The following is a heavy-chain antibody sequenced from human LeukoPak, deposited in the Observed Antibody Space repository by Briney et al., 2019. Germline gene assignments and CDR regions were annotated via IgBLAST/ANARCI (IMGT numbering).Heavy chain of an antibody. D-gene: IGHD3-16*02. Sequence: ASVKVSCKGSGYTFTSYGLNWVRQPPGQGLEWMGWINPNSGGTNYAQKFQGRVTMTRDTSISTAYMELSRLRSDDTAVYYCARVEDYVWGSYRPYFDYWGQGTLVTVSS. V-gene: IGHV1-2*02. CDR3: ARVEDYVWGSYRPYFDY. J-gene: IGHJ4*02. CDR2: INPNSGGT. CDR1: GYTFTSYG.